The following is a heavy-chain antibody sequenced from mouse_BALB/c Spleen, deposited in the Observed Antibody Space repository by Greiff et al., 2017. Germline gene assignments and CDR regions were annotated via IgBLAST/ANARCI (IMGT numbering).Heavy chain of an antibody. V-gene: IGHV1-54*01. Sequence: QVQLKESGAELVRPGTSVKVSCKASGYAFTNYLIEWVKQRPGQGLEWIGVINPGSGGTNYNEKFKGKATLTADKSSSTAYMQLSSLTSEDTAVYYCARLYDYDDPFDYWGQGTTLTVSS. D-gene: IGHD2-4*01. J-gene: IGHJ2*01. CDR2: INPGSGGT. CDR1: GYAFTNYL. CDR3: ARLYDYDDPFDY.